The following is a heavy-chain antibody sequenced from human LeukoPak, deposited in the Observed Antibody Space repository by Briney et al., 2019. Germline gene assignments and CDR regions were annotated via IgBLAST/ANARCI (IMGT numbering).Heavy chain of an antibody. CDR3: AKANPSGSYPDY. CDR1: GFTFSNYA. Sequence: GGSLRLSCAASGFTFSNYALNWVRQAPGKGLEWVSGISNSGGTTYYADSVKGRFTISRDNSKNTLYLQMNSLRAEDTAVYYCAKANPSGSYPDYWGQGTLVTVSS. J-gene: IGHJ4*02. CDR2: ISNSGGTT. V-gene: IGHV3-23*01. D-gene: IGHD1-26*01.